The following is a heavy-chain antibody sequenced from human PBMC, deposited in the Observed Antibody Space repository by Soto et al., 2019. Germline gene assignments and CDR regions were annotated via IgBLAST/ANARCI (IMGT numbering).Heavy chain of an antibody. D-gene: IGHD4-17*01. CDR2: ISYDGSNK. V-gene: IGHV3-30*18. CDR3: AKEGGEDYGDSYYIDY. Sequence: QVQLVESGGGVVQPGRSLRLSCAASGFTFSSYGMHWVRQAPGKGLEWVAVISYDGSNKYYADSVKGRFTISRDNSKNTLYLQMNSLRAEDTAVYYCAKEGGEDYGDSYYIDYWGQGTLVTVSS. J-gene: IGHJ4*02. CDR1: GFTFSSYG.